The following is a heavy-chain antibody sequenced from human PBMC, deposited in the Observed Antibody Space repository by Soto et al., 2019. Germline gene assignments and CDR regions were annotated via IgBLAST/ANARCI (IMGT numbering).Heavy chain of an antibody. CDR2: ISWNRGSGRI. Sequence: HPGGSLRLSCVASGFTFDDYAMHWVRQLPGKGLEWLSTISWNRGSGRIHYADSMKGRFAISRDNAKNSVYLQMNSLRIEDTAGYYCVKDRGGFYGLDVWGQGTRVTVSS. CDR1: GFTFDDYA. V-gene: IGHV3-9*01. J-gene: IGHJ6*02. CDR3: VKDRGGFYGLDV.